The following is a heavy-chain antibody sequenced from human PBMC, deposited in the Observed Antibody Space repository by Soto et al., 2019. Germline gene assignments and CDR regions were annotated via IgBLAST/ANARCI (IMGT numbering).Heavy chain of an antibody. J-gene: IGHJ3*02. CDR2: VYYTGNS. CDR3: GRRRGRFAGEFTRVAFDI. D-gene: IGHD3-16*01. CDR1: GGSISDFY. V-gene: IGHV4-59*08. Sequence: SETLSLTCTVSGGSISDFYWSWIRQPPGKGLEWIGYVYYTGNSYYNPSLKSRVTISVDTSKNEFSLKLNSVTAADTAVYYCGRRRGRFAGEFTRVAFDIGGKGT.